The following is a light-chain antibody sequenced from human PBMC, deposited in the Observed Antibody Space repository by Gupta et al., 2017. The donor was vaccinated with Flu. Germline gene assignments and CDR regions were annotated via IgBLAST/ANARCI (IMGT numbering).Light chain of an antibody. V-gene: IGKV1-5*03. CDR2: KAS. J-gene: IGKJ1*01. CDR3: QQDNSFSRA. Sequence: DIQMTQSPSTLSASVGDRVTITCRASQSISSWLAWYQQKPGKAPKLLIYKASSVESGVPSRFSGSGSGTEFTLTIRILHPADFATYSCQQDNSFSRAFGQGTKVEIK. CDR1: QSISSW.